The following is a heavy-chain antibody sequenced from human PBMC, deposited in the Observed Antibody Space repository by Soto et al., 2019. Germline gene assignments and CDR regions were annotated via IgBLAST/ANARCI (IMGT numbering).Heavy chain of an antibody. Sequence: PSETLSLTCTVSGGSISSYYWSWIRQPPGKGLEWIGYIYYSVSTNYNPSLKSRVTISVDTSKNQFSLKLSSVTAADTAVYYCARAYGYYFDYWGQGTLVTVSS. CDR3: ARAYGYYFDY. J-gene: IGHJ4*02. D-gene: IGHD4-17*01. CDR1: GGSISSYY. CDR2: IYYSVST. V-gene: IGHV4-59*01.